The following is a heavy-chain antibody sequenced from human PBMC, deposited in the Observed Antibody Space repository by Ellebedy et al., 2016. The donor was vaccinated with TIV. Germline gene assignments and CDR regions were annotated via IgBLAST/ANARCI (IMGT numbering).Heavy chain of an antibody. CDR2: INSRGGST. CDR3: AREGLASSGYWFEY. Sequence: ASVKVSCXASGYTFTNYYMHWVRQAPGHGLEWMGIINSRGGSTNYAQKFQGRVTMTRDTSTSTVYMELSSLRSEDTAVYYCAREGLASSGYWFEYWGQGTLVTVSS. J-gene: IGHJ4*02. CDR1: GYTFTNYY. V-gene: IGHV1-46*01. D-gene: IGHD3-22*01.